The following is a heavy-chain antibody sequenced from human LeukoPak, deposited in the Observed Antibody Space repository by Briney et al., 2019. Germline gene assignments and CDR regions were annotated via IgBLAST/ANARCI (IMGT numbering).Heavy chain of an antibody. CDR1: GFTFSSYG. CDR3: ARAHGAGGLGYQYMDV. D-gene: IGHD2-2*01. J-gene: IGHJ6*03. Sequence: GGSLRLSCAASGFTFSSYGMNWVRQAPGKGLEWVSSISTSSSYIYYADSVKGRFTISRDNAKNSLFLQMNSLRAEDTAVYYCARAHGAGGLGYQYMDVWGKGTTVTISS. CDR2: ISTSSSYI. V-gene: IGHV3-21*01.